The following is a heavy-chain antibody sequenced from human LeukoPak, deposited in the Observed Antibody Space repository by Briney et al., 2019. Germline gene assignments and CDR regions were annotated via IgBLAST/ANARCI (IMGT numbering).Heavy chain of an antibody. D-gene: IGHD3-10*01. Sequence: GGSLRLSCAASGFTFSSYAMSWVRQAPGKGLEWVSAISGSGGSTYYADSVKGRFTISRDNSKNTLYLQMNSLRAEDTAVYYSAKDLWDYGSGSYYIPFDYWGQGTLVTVSS. J-gene: IGHJ4*02. V-gene: IGHV3-23*01. CDR3: AKDLWDYGSGSYYIPFDY. CDR2: ISGSGGST. CDR1: GFTFSSYA.